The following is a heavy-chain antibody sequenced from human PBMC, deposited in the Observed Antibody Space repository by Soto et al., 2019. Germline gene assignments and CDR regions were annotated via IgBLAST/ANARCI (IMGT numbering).Heavy chain of an antibody. Sequence: EVQLLESGGGLVQPGGSLRLSCAASGFTFSNYAMIWVRQAPGKGLEWVSGISGSGGSTYYADSVKGRFTISRDNSKNTLCLQVNSLRAEDTAVYYCAKGPLDYGSRPEYWGQGTLVTVSS. V-gene: IGHV3-23*01. CDR2: ISGSGGST. J-gene: IGHJ4*02. CDR1: GFTFSNYA. D-gene: IGHD3-10*01. CDR3: AKGPLDYGSRPEY.